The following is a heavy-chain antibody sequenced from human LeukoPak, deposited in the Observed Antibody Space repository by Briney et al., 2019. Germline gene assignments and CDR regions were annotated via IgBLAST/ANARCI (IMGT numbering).Heavy chain of an antibody. J-gene: IGHJ4*02. CDR3: ARDAGIDGTDFDY. D-gene: IGHD5-24*01. CDR2: ISGSGNTM. CDR1: GFTFSNYE. V-gene: IGHV3-48*03. Sequence: GSSLRLSCAASGFTFSNYEMDWVRQAPGKRLEWISYISGSGNTMYYADSVKGRFTISRDNAKDSLSLQLNSLRVEDTAVYYCARDAGIDGTDFDYWGQGALVTVSS.